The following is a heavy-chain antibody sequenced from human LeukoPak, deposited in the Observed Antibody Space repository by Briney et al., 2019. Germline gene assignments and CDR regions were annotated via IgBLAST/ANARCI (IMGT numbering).Heavy chain of an antibody. D-gene: IGHD3-22*01. CDR2: ISSSSSTI. CDR1: GFTFSSYS. Sequence: GGSLRLSCAASGFTFSSYSMNWVRQAPGKGLGWVSYISSSSSTIYYADSVKGRFTISRDNAKNSLYLQMNSLRAEDTAVYYCARDSTYYYDSRNYYYYGMDVWGQGTTVTVSS. J-gene: IGHJ6*02. CDR3: ARDSTYYYDSRNYYYYGMDV. V-gene: IGHV3-48*04.